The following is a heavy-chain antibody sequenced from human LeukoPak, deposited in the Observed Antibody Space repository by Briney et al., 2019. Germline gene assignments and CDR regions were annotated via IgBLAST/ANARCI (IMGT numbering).Heavy chain of an antibody. CDR1: GGSFSGYY. CDR2: INHSGST. Sequence: SETLSLTCAVYGGSFSGYYWSWLRQPPGKGLEWIGEINHSGSTNYNPSLKSRVTISVDTSKNQFSLKLSSVTAADTAVYYCARGPRPYSSSCYDYWGQGTLVTVSS. CDR3: ARGPRPYSSSCYDY. J-gene: IGHJ4*02. D-gene: IGHD6-13*01. V-gene: IGHV4-34*01.